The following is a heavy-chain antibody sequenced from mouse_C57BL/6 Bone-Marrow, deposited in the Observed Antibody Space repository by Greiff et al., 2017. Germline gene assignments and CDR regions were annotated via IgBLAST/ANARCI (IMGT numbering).Heavy chain of an antibody. J-gene: IGHJ3*01. Sequence: EVQLVESGGGLVQPGGSLKLSCEASGFTFSDYYMYWVRQTPEKRLEWVAHISNGGGSTYYPDTVKGRFTISRDNAKNTLYMQMSRLKSEDKAMYYCARHASRAYWGQGTLVTVSA. D-gene: IGHD3-1*01. CDR3: ARHASRAY. CDR2: ISNGGGST. CDR1: GFTFSDYY. V-gene: IGHV5-12*01.